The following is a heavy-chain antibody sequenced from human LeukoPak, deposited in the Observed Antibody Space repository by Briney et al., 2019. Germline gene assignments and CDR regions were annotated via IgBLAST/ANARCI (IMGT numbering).Heavy chain of an antibody. J-gene: IGHJ4*02. CDR3: ARGRRDGYNY. D-gene: IGHD5-24*01. V-gene: IGHV3-48*03. CDR1: GFIFSSYE. Sequence: GGSLRLSCEASGFIFSSYEMNWVRQAPGKGLEWVSYISTTGTTIYYSDSVRGRFTISRDNARNSLFLQMSSLRAEDTAVYYCARGRRDGYNYWSQGTLVTVSS. CDR2: ISTTGTTI.